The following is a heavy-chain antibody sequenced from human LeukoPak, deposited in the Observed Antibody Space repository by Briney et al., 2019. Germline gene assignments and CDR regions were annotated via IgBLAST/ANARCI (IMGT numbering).Heavy chain of an antibody. CDR3: ARGSRFGEPHYYVMDV. J-gene: IGHJ6*02. CDR1: GGTFSSYA. CDR2: IIPILGIA. D-gene: IGHD3-10*01. Sequence: SVKVSCKASGGTFSSYAISWVRQAPGQGLEWMGRIIPILGIANYAQKFQGRVTITADKSTSTAYMELSSLRSEDTAVYYCARGSRFGEPHYYVMDVWGQGTTVTVSS. V-gene: IGHV1-69*04.